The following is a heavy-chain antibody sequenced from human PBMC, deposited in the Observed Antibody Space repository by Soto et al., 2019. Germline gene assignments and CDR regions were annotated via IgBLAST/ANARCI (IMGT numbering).Heavy chain of an antibody. J-gene: IGHJ3*01. V-gene: IGHV3-7*04. D-gene: IGHD3-22*01. Sequence: PGGSLRLSCAASGFCFSTYWMSWVRQAPGRGLEWVANIKQDGSEKWYVDSVKGRFTISRDNAKKSLFLQMNSLRVEDTAVYYSARGDYHDYSGPFSDAXDVWGQGTLVTVSS. CDR1: GFCFSTYW. CDR2: IKQDGSEK. CDR3: ARGDYHDYSGPFSDAXDV.